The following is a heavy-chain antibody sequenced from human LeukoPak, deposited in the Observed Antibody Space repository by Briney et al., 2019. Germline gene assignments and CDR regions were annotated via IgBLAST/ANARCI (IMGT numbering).Heavy chain of an antibody. J-gene: IGHJ4*02. CDR2: IKSKTDGGTT. Sequence: GGSLRHSCAASGFTFSNAWMSWVRQAPGKGLEWVGRIKSKTDGGTTDYAAPVKGRFTISRDDSKNTLYLQMNSLKTEDTAVYYCTTLITYYCGSGRDYWGQGTLVTVSS. D-gene: IGHD3-10*01. CDR1: GFTFSNAW. V-gene: IGHV3-15*01. CDR3: TTLITYYCGSGRDY.